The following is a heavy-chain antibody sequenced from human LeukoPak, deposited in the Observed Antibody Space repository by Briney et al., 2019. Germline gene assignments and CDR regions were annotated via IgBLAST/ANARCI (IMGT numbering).Heavy chain of an antibody. CDR1: GGSISSYY. CDR3: ARSYCSGGTCLNWFDP. D-gene: IGHD2-15*01. V-gene: IGHV4-4*07. J-gene: IGHJ5*02. CDR2: IYTSGST. Sequence: PSETLSLTCTVSGGSISSYYWGWIRQPAGRGLEWIGRIYTSGSTNYNPSLTSRVTMSVDTSKNQFSLNLTFVTAADTAVYYCARSYCSGGTCLNWFDPWGLGTLVTVSP.